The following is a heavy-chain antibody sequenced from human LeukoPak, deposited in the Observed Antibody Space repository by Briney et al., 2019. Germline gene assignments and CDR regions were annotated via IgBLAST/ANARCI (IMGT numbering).Heavy chain of an antibody. J-gene: IGHJ4*02. V-gene: IGHV3-23*01. Sequence: GGSLRLSCAASGYTFSNYAMSWVRQAPGKGLEWVSGISGSGIRTYYTDSVKGRFTVSRDNSKNMVYLQMNSLRAEETAVYFCAPYNGYFGSGSYFDYWGQGTLVTVSS. CDR3: APYNGYFGSGSYFDY. CDR2: ISGSGIRT. D-gene: IGHD3-10*01. CDR1: GYTFSNYA.